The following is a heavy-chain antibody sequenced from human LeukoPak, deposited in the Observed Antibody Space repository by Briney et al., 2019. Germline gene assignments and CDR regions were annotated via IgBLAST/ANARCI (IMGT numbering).Heavy chain of an antibody. CDR2: ISSNGGST. D-gene: IGHD6-13*01. CDR3: VKVRRIAAANYYYYGMDV. J-gene: IGHJ6*02. V-gene: IGHV3-64D*09. CDR1: GFAFSSYA. Sequence: PGGSLRLSCSASGFAFSSYAMHWVRQAPGKGLEYVSAISSNGGSTHYADSVKGRFTISRDNSKNTLYLQMSSLRAEDTAVYYCVKVRRIAAANYYYYGMDVWGQGTTVTVSS.